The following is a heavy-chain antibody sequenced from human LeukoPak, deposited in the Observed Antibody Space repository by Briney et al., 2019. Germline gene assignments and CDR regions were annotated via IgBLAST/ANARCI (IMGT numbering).Heavy chain of an antibody. Sequence: SETLSLTCAVYGGSFSDYYWIWIRQPPGKGLEWIAEINHHGTTNYNPSLKSRLSLSVDTSNRHFSLKLTSVTAADTAVYYCARAFDYYFDYWSQGTLVTVSS. CDR1: GGSFSDYY. CDR3: ARAFDYYFDY. CDR2: INHHGTT. V-gene: IGHV4-34*01. J-gene: IGHJ4*02. D-gene: IGHD2-21*01.